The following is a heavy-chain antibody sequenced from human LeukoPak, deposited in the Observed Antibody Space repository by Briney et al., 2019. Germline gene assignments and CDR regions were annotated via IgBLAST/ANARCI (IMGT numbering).Heavy chain of an antibody. D-gene: IGHD7-27*01. J-gene: IGHJ6*02. CDR1: GFTFSDYY. V-gene: IGHV3-11*01. Sequence: GGSLRLSCAASGFTFSDYYMSWIRQAPGKGLEWVSYISSSGSTIYYADSVKGRFTISRDNSKNTLYLQMNSLRAEDTAVYYCAKDWETWGYYYYGMDVWGQGTTVTVSS. CDR3: AKDWETWGYYYYGMDV. CDR2: ISSSGSTI.